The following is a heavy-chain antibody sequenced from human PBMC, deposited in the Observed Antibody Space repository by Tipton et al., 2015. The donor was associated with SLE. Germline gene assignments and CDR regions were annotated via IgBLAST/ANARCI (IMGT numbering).Heavy chain of an antibody. CDR3: ATSLAPNYDSSGLDY. J-gene: IGHJ4*02. CDR2: MNPNSGNT. D-gene: IGHD3-22*01. V-gene: IGHV1-8*01. CDR1: GYTFTSYD. Sequence: QSGAEVKKPGASVKASCKASGYTFTSYDINWVRQATGQGLEWMGWMNPNSGNTGYAQKFQGRVTMTRNTSISTAYMELNSLRSEDTAVYYCATSLAPNYDSSGLDYWGQGTLVTVSS.